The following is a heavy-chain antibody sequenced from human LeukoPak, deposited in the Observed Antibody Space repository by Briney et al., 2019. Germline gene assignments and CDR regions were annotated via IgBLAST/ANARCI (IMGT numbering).Heavy chain of an antibody. CDR2: IYPGDSDT. Sequence: GESLKISCKGSGYSFTSYWFGWVGQMPGKGLEWMGIIYPGDSDTRYSPSFQGQVTISADKSISTAYLQWSSLKASDTAMYYCERRLDYDFWSGRLYYFDYWGQGTLVTVSS. V-gene: IGHV5-51*01. D-gene: IGHD3-3*01. CDR1: GYSFTSYW. CDR3: ERRLDYDFWSGRLYYFDY. J-gene: IGHJ4*02.